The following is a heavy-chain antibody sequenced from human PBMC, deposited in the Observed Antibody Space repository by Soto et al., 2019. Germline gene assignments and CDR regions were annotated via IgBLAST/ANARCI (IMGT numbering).Heavy chain of an antibody. V-gene: IGHV3-33*01. J-gene: IGHJ4*02. D-gene: IGHD3-22*01. CDR3: ARDNSDSGGYYYFDY. CDR1: GFSFSTHG. CDR2: IWFDGSNK. Sequence: LRLSCAASGFSFSTHGMHWVRQAPGKGLECVAVIWFDGSNKQYADSVKGRFTISRDNSKNTLYLQMNSLIVEDTAVYYCARDNSDSGGYYYFDYWGQGTLVTVSS.